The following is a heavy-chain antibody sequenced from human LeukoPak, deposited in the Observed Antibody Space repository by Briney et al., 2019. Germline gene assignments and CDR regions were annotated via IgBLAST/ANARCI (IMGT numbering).Heavy chain of an antibody. V-gene: IGHV1-2*02. CDR3: ARVVDILTGHDTALDY. CDR2: INPNTGGT. Sequence: AASVKVSCKASGYSFTGYYIHWVRQAPGQGLEWMGWINPNTGGTNFAQNFQGRVTMTTVTSISTAYMELSRLRSDDTAVYYCARVVDILTGHDTALDYWGQGTLVTVSS. D-gene: IGHD3-9*01. CDR1: GYSFTGYY. J-gene: IGHJ4*02.